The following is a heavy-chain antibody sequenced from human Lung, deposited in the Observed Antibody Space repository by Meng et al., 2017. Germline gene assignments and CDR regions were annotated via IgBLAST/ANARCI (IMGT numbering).Heavy chain of an antibody. CDR1: GYRFTAYY. CDR3: ARELAVDGGNAVDYYYYGMDV. CDR2: INPNSGAT. D-gene: IGHD4-23*01. Sequence: ASVKVSCKASGYRFTAYYIQWVRQAPGQGLEWMGWINPNSGATKYAQKFQGRVTMTRDTSITTAYMELSGLKSEDTAVYYCARELAVDGGNAVDYYYYGMDVWGQGTMVTVSS. J-gene: IGHJ6*02. V-gene: IGHV1-2*02.